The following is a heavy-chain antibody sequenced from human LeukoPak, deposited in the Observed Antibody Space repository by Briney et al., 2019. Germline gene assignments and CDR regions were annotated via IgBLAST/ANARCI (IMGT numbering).Heavy chain of an antibody. J-gene: IGHJ4*02. V-gene: IGHV3-48*01. CDR3: AKGGYSGYDPPDY. CDR2: ISSSSSTI. D-gene: IGHD5-12*01. Sequence: GGSLRLSCAASGFTFSSYSMNWVRQAPGKGLEWVSYISSSSSTIYYADSVKGRFTISRDNAKNSLYLQMNSLRAEGTAVYYCAKGGYSGYDPPDYWGQGTLVTVSS. CDR1: GFTFSSYS.